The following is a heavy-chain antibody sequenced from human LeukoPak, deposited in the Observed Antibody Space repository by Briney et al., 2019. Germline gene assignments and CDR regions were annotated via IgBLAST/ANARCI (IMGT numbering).Heavy chain of an antibody. CDR3: ARGPIAVAGTGGYFQH. J-gene: IGHJ1*01. CDR2: INHSGST. Sequence: SETLSLTCAVYGVSFSGYYWSWIRQPPGKGLEWIGEINHSGSTNYNPSLKSRVTISVDTSKNQFSLKLSSVTAADTAVYYCARGPIAVAGTGGYFQHWGQGTLVTVSS. CDR1: GVSFSGYY. D-gene: IGHD6-19*01. V-gene: IGHV4-34*01.